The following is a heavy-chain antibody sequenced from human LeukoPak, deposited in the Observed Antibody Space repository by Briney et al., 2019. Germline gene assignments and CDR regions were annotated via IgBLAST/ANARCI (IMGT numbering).Heavy chain of an antibody. CDR2: INPNSGGT. J-gene: IGHJ4*02. CDR1: GYTFTGYY. Sequence: ASVKVSCKASGYTFTGYYMHWVRQAPGQGLEWMGRINPNSGGTNYAQKFQGRVTMTRDTSISTAYMELSRLRSDDTVVYYRARERRGEWELPYWGQGTLVTVSS. D-gene: IGHD1-26*01. CDR3: ARERRGEWELPY. V-gene: IGHV1-2*05.